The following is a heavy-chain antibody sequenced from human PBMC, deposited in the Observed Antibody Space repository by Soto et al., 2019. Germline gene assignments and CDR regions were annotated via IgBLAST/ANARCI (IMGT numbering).Heavy chain of an antibody. Sequence: GASVKVSCKASGYTFTSYAMNWVRQAPGQGLEWMGWINTNTGNPTYAQGWVAMTRDTSISTAYMELSRLRSDDTAVYYCARDLSEWNGDGRGAYYYGMDVWGQGTTVTVSS. CDR1: GYTFTSYA. CDR2: INTNTGNP. V-gene: IGHV1-2*04. J-gene: IGHJ6*02. D-gene: IGHD4-17*01. CDR3: ARDLSEWNGDGRGAYYYGMDV.